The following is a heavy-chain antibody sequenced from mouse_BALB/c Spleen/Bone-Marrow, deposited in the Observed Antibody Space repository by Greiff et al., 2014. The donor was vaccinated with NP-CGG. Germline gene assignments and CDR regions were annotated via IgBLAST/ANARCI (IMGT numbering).Heavy chain of an antibody. CDR1: GFNIKDTY. J-gene: IGHJ2*01. CDR3: ALYYDYDVGY. CDR2: IDPANGNT. V-gene: IGHV14-3*02. Sequence: VQLQQSGAELVKPGASVKLSCTASGFNIKDTYMHWVKQRPEQGLEWIERIDPANGNTKYDPKFQGKATITADTSSNTAYLQLSSLTSEDTAVYYCALYYDYDVGYWGQGTTLTVSS. D-gene: IGHD2-4*01.